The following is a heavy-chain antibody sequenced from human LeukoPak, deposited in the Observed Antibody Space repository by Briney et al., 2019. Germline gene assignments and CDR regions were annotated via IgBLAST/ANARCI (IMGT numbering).Heavy chain of an antibody. CDR3: AKDRGSLWATWFDP. D-gene: IGHD3-10*01. V-gene: IGHV3-23*01. J-gene: IGHJ5*02. CDR2: ISGSGGST. CDR1: GFTFSSYG. Sequence: GGSLRLSCAASGFTFSSYGMSWVRQAPGKGLEWVSAISGSGGSTYYADSVKGRFTISRDNSKNTLYLQMNSLRAEDTAVYYCAKDRGSLWATWFDPWGQGTLVTVSS.